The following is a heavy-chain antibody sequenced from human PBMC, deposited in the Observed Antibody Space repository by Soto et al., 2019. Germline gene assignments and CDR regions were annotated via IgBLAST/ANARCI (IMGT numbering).Heavy chain of an antibody. D-gene: IGHD6-13*01. V-gene: IGHV4-59*01. CDR1: GGSISSYY. Sequence: SETLSLTCTVSGGSISSYYWSWIRQPPGKGLEWIGYIYYSGSTNYNPSLKSRVTRSVDTSKNQFSLKLSSVTAADTAVYYCARVFRGTKEPLNPRIAAAGKIGLEDYYYYYYMAVWGKGTTVTVSS. J-gene: IGHJ6*03. CDR3: ARVFRGTKEPLNPRIAAAGKIGLEDYYYYYYMAV. CDR2: IYYSGST.